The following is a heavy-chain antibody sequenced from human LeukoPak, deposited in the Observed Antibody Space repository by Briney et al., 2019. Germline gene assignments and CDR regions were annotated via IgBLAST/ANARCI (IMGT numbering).Heavy chain of an antibody. D-gene: IGHD6-19*01. CDR1: GFSFSDYG. Sequence: GGSLRLSCAASGFSFSDYGTHWIRQAPGKGLEWVAVIWYDGSQKHYADSVNGRFTISRDDSKNTLFLQMSGLRDDDTAMYYCAGAYSAGWFSYWGQGTPVIVSS. CDR3: AGAYSAGWFSY. V-gene: IGHV3-33*08. CDR2: IWYDGSQK. J-gene: IGHJ4*02.